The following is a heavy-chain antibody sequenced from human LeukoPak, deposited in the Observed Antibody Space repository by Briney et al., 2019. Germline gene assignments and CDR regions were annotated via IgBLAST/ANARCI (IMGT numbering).Heavy chain of an antibody. D-gene: IGHD1-26*01. Sequence: PSETLSLTCAVYGGSFSGYYSSWIRQPPGKGLEWIGEINHSGSTNYNPSLKSRVTISVDTSKNQFSLKLSSVTAADTAVYYCARDRRVGNSGSYFRWFDPWGQGTLVTVSS. CDR3: ARDRRVGNSGSYFRWFDP. J-gene: IGHJ5*02. V-gene: IGHV4-34*01. CDR1: GGSFSGYY. CDR2: INHSGST.